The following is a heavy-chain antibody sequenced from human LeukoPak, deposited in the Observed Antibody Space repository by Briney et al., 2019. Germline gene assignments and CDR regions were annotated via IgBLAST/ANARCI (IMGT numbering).Heavy chain of an antibody. D-gene: IGHD3-10*01. CDR1: GGSISSSSYY. CDR2: IYYSGST. Sequence: SETLSLTCTVSGGSISSSSYYWGWIRQPPGKGLEWIGSIYYSGSTYYNPSLKSRVTISVDTSKNQFSLKLSSVTAADTAVYYCARQQRADYYGSTGWFDPWGQGTLVTVSS. J-gene: IGHJ5*02. CDR3: ARQQRADYYGSTGWFDP. V-gene: IGHV4-39*01.